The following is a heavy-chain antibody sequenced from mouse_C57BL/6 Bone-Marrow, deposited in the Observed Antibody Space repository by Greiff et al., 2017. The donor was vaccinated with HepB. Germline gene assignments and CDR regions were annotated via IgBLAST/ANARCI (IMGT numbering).Heavy chain of an antibody. D-gene: IGHD2-4*01. Sequence: QVQLQQPGAELVRPGSSVKLSCKASGYTFTSYWMHWVKQRPIQGLEWIGNIDPSDSETHYNQKFKDKATLTVDKSSSTAYMHLSSLTSEDSAVYYCAREAYDYDVDYWGQGTTLTVSS. J-gene: IGHJ2*01. CDR2: IDPSDSET. CDR3: AREAYDYDVDY. V-gene: IGHV1-52*01. CDR1: GYTFTSYW.